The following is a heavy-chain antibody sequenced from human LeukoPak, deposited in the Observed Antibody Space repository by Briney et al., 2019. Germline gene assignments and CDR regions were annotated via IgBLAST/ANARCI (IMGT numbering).Heavy chain of an antibody. V-gene: IGHV4-34*01. CDR2: INYSGST. CDR3: ARSGRGYYDSSGYYTALDY. J-gene: IGHJ4*02. CDR1: GGSFSGYY. Sequence: SETLSLTCAVYGGSFSGYYWSWIRQPPGKGLEWIGEINYSGSTNCNPSLKSRVTISVDTSKNQFSLKLSSVTAADTAVYYCARSGRGYYDSSGYYTALDYWGQGTLVTVSS. D-gene: IGHD3-22*01.